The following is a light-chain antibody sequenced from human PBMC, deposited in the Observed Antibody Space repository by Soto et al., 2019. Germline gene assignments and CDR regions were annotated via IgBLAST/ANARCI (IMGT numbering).Light chain of an antibody. J-gene: IGKJ4*01. CDR2: DAS. CDR3: QQCRNWPLT. V-gene: IGKV3-15*01. CDR1: QNVYNN. Sequence: ESVMTQSPATLSVSPKEEATLSCKASQNVYNNLAWYQQRPGQPPRLLIYDASTRATGISARFSGSGYGTEFTLTISSLQSEDFAVYFCQQCRNWPLTFGGGTKV.